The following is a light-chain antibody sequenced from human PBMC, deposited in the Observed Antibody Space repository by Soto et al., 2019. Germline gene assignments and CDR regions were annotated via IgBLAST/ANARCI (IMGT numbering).Light chain of an antibody. J-gene: IGKJ5*01. CDR3: QQYSSYSPIT. Sequence: DIQLTHSPSTLSAPVAARVQITGRPSQTISTSLAWYQQKPGKAPNLLLYKASVLETVAPSRFSGTGSGTEFTLTINGLQPDDFATYYCQQYSSYSPITFGQGTLLEIK. V-gene: IGKV1-5*03. CDR2: KAS. CDR1: QTISTS.